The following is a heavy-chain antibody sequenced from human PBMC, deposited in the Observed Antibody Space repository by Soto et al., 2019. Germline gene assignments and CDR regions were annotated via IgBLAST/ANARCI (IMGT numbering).Heavy chain of an antibody. Sequence: GASVKVSCKASGFTFTSSAVQWVRQARGQRLEWIGWIVVGSGNTNYAQKFQERVTITRDMSTSTAYMELSSLRSEDTAVYYCAAEDSSSWYDYYGMDVWGQGTTVTVSS. CDR1: GFTFTSSA. CDR2: IVVGSGNT. J-gene: IGHJ6*02. D-gene: IGHD6-6*01. CDR3: AAEDSSSWYDYYGMDV. V-gene: IGHV1-58*01.